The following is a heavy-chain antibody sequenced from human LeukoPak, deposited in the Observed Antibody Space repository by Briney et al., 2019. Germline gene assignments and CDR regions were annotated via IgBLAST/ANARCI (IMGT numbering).Heavy chain of an antibody. CDR1: GFNFSNYR. D-gene: IGHD6-19*01. CDR3: ARLTVAGTNY. Sequence: GGSLRLSCAASGFNFSNYRMHWVRQAPGKGLVWVSRISTDGSSTTYADSVKGRFTISRDNAKNTLYLQMDSVRAEDTAVYYCARLTVAGTNYWGQGTLVTVSS. V-gene: IGHV3-74*01. J-gene: IGHJ4*02. CDR2: ISTDGSST.